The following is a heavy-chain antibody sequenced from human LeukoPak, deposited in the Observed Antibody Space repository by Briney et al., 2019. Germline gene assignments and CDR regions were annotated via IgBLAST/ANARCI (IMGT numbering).Heavy chain of an antibody. CDR2: IYYSGST. CDR3: ARRLQLWPYFDY. Sequence: SETLSLTCTVSGGSITSYYWSWIRQPPGKGLEWIAYIYYSGSTNYNPSLKSRVTISVDTSKNQFSLKLSSVTAADTAVYYCARRLQLWPYFDYWGQGTLVTVSS. CDR1: GGSITSYY. D-gene: IGHD5-18*01. V-gene: IGHV4-59*08. J-gene: IGHJ4*02.